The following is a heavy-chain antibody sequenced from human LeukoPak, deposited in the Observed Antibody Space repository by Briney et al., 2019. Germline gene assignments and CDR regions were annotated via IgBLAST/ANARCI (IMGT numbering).Heavy chain of an antibody. J-gene: IGHJ6*02. V-gene: IGHV4-59*01. CDR3: GRETYYYGLDV. CDR2: IYHSGGT. CDR1: GGSISSYY. Sequence: SETLSLTCTVSGGSISSYYWSWIRQPPGKGLEWIGYIYHSGGTSYNPSLESRVTISEDTSKNQFSLKLSSVTAADTAVYYCGRETYYYGLDVWGQGTTVTVSS.